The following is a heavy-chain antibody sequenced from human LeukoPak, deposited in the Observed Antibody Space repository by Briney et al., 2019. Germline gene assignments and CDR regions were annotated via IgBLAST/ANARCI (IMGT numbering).Heavy chain of an antibody. CDR2: IYSGGST. J-gene: IGHJ6*03. CDR3: ARDVSSSSSYRYYYYYMDV. D-gene: IGHD6-6*01. V-gene: IGHV3-53*01. CDR1: GFTVSSNY. Sequence: GGSLALYCAASGFTVSSNYMSWVRQAPGKGLEWVSVIYSGGSTYYADSVKGRFTISRDNSKNTLYLQMNSLRAEDTAVYYCARDVSSSSSYRYYYYYMDVWGKGTTVTVSS.